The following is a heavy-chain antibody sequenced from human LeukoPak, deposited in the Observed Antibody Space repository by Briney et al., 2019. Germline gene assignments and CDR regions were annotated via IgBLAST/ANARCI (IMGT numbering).Heavy chain of an antibody. CDR1: GGSVSSGSYY. Sequence: SETLSLTCTVSGGSVSSGSYYWSWIRQPPGKGLQWIGYIYYSGSTNYNPSLKSRVTISVDTSKNQFSLKLSSVTAADTAVYYCARLGYSNSLYYYYGMDVWGQGTTVTVSS. J-gene: IGHJ6*02. CDR2: IYYSGST. CDR3: ARLGYSNSLYYYYGMDV. V-gene: IGHV4-61*01. D-gene: IGHD4-11*01.